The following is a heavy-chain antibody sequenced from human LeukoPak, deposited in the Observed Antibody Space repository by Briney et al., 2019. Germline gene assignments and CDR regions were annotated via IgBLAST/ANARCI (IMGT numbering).Heavy chain of an antibody. Sequence: SETLSLTCTVSGGSISSSSYYWGWIRQPPGKGLEWIGSIYYSGSTYYNPSLKSRVTISVDTSKDQFSLKLSSVTAADTAVYYCAREDEYSGLHYFDYWGQGTLVTVSS. V-gene: IGHV4-39*07. CDR3: AREDEYSGLHYFDY. J-gene: IGHJ4*02. D-gene: IGHD5-12*01. CDR1: GGSISSSSYY. CDR2: IYYSGST.